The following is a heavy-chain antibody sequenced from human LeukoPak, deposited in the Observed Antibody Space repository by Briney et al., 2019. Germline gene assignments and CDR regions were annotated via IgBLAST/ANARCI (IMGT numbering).Heavy chain of an antibody. CDR1: GFTFSSYW. CDR2: INGDGSNT. V-gene: IGHV3-74*03. D-gene: IGHD3-9*01. J-gene: IGHJ4*02. Sequence: GGSLRLSCAASGFTFSSYWIHLVRQAPGKGLVWVSRINGDGSNTEYADSVKGRFTISRDNAKNTLYLQMNSLRADDTALYYCARDFDAPSNYWGQGTLVTVSS. CDR3: ARDFDAPSNY.